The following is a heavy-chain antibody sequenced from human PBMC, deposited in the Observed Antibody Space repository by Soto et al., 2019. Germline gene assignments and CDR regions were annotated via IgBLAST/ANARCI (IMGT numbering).Heavy chain of an antibody. CDR3: AKDMSPSITMVRGVIHC. Sequence: SETLSLTCTVSGGSISSYYWSWIRQPPGKGLEWIGYIYYSGSTNYNPSLKSRVTISVDTSKNQFSLRAEDTALYYCAKDMSPSITMVRGVIHCWGQGTLVTVSS. J-gene: IGHJ4*02. D-gene: IGHD3-10*01. V-gene: IGHV4-59*01. CDR2: IYYSGST. CDR1: GGSISSYY.